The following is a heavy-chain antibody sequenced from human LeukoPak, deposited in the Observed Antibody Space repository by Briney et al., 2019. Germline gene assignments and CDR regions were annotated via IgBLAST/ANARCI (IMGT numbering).Heavy chain of an antibody. CDR1: GYTFTSYG. J-gene: IGHJ4*02. V-gene: IGHV1-18*01. D-gene: IGHD3-10*01. CDR2: ISAYNGNT. Sequence: ASVKVSCKASGYTFTSYGISWVRQAPGQGLEWMGWISAYNGNTNYAQKFQGRVTMTRNTSISTAYMELSSLRSEDTAVYYCARDNYGSGSLSWGQGTLVTVSS. CDR3: ARDNYGSGSLS.